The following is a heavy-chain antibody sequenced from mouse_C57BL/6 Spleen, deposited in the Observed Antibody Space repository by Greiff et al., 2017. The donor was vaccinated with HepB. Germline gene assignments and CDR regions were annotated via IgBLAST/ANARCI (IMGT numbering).Heavy chain of an antibody. CDR2: INYDGSST. Sequence: EVMLVESEGGLVQPGSSMKLSCTASGFTFSDYYMAWVRQVPEKGLEWVANINYDGSSTYYLDSLKSRFIISRDNAKNIRYLQMSSLKSEDTATYYCARVGDYVYWYFDVWGTGTTVTVSS. J-gene: IGHJ1*03. V-gene: IGHV5-16*01. CDR3: ARVGDYVYWYFDV. D-gene: IGHD2-4*01. CDR1: GFTFSDYY.